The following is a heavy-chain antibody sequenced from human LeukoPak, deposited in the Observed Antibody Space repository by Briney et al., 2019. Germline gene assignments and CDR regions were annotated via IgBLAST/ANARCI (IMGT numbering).Heavy chain of an antibody. V-gene: IGHV1-2*06. CDR1: GYTFTGYY. CDR2: INPNSGGT. D-gene: IGHD6-6*01. CDR3: ARGDLTSIAARISFDY. Sequence: GASVKVSCKASGYTFTGYYMHWGRQAPGQGLEWMGRINPNSGGTNYAQKFQGRVTMTRDTSISTAYMELCRVRSDDTAVYYCARGDLTSIAARISFDYWGQGTLVTVSS. J-gene: IGHJ4*02.